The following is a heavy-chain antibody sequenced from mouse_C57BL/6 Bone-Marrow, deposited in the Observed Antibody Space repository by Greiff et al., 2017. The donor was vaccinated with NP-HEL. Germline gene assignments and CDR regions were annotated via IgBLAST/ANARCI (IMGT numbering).Heavy chain of an antibody. V-gene: IGHV2-2*01. D-gene: IGHD1-1*01. CDR2: IWSGGST. CDR1: GFSLTSYG. Sequence: VQVVESGPGLVQPSQSLSITCTVSGFSLTSYGVHWVRQSPGKGLEWLGVIWSGGSTDYNAAFISRLSISKDNSKSQVFFKMNSLQADDTAIYYCARKGGLLLRVAMDYWGQGTSVTVSS. J-gene: IGHJ4*01. CDR3: ARKGGLLLRVAMDY.